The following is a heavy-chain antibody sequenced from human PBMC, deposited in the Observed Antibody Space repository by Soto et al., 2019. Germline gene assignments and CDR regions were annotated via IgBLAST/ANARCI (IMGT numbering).Heavy chain of an antibody. J-gene: IGHJ4*02. CDR2: ISGSGGST. CDR1: GFTFSSYA. CDR3: AKSEHIVVVTAIYY. D-gene: IGHD2-21*02. Sequence: GGSLRLSCAASGFTFSSYAMSWVRQAPGKGLEWVSAISGSGGSTYYADSVKGRFTISRDNSKNTLYLQMNRLRAEDTAVYYCAKSEHIVVVTAIYYWGQGTLVAVSS. V-gene: IGHV3-23*01.